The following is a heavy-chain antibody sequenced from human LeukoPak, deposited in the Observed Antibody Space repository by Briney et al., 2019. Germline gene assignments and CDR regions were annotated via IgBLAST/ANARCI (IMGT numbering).Heavy chain of an antibody. CDR1: GFTFSSYA. D-gene: IGHD3-10*01. CDR2: ISYDGSNK. Sequence: PGGSLRLSCAASGFTFSSYAMHWVRQAPGKGLEWVAVISYDGSNKYYADSVKGRFTISRDNSKNTLYLQMNSLRAEDTAVYYCARGDYYGSGNPLRKFDYWGQGTLVTVSS. CDR3: ARGDYYGSGNPLRKFDY. J-gene: IGHJ4*02. V-gene: IGHV3-30*04.